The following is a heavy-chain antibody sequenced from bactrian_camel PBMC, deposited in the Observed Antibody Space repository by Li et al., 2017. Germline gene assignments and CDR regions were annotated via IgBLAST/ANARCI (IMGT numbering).Heavy chain of an antibody. V-gene: IGHV3S54*01. D-gene: IGHD2*01. CDR3: AARGPYCYTKLSVRDFTY. J-gene: IGHJ6*01. CDR1: EGYYRTNV. CDR2: VYFGGSRT. Sequence: HVQLVESGGGSVQPGTSLKLSCIVEGYYRTNVVGWFHQAPGKEREGVAFVYFGGSRTYYADSVKGRFTISQDNAKNTVYLQMNSLKPEDTAMYYCAARGPYCYTKLSVRDFTYWGQGTQVTVS.